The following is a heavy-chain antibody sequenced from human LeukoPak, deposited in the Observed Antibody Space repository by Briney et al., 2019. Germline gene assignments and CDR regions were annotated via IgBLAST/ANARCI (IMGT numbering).Heavy chain of an antibody. CDR3: ARTPTYCGGDCYYFDP. J-gene: IGHJ5*02. CDR2: IHHTGST. V-gene: IGHV4-30-2*01. D-gene: IGHD2-21*02. CDR1: GGSISSSGYS. Sequence: PSETLSLTCAVSGGSISSSGYSWSWIRQPPGKGPEWIGYIHHTGSTYYNPSLKSRVTISVDRSKNQFSLKLSSVTAADTAMYFCARTPTYCGGDCYYFDPWGQGTLVTVSS.